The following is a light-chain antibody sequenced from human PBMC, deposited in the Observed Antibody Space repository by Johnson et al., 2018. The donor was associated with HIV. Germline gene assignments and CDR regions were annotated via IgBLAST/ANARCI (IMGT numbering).Light chain of an antibody. CDR3: GTWDSSLSAGEV. Sequence: LTQPPSVSAAPGQKVTISCSGSSSNLGNNYVSWYQQLPGTAPKLLIYDNNKRPSGIPDRFSGSKSGTSATLGITGLQTGDEADYYCGTWDSSLSAGEVFGTGTKVTVL. J-gene: IGLJ1*01. CDR2: DNN. CDR1: SSNLGNNY. V-gene: IGLV1-51*01.